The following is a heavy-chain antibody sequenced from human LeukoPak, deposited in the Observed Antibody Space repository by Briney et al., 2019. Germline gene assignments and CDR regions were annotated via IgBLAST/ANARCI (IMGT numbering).Heavy chain of an antibody. CDR2: MNPNSGNT. J-gene: IGHJ5*02. V-gene: IGHV1-8*01. CDR3: ARGGDYKLEDWFDP. D-gene: IGHD4-17*01. CDR1: GYTFTSYD. Sequence: ASVKVSCKASGYTFTSYDINWVRQATGQGLEWMGWMNPNSGNTGYAQKFQGRVTMTRNTSISTAYMELSSLRSEDTAVYYCARGGDYKLEDWFDPWGQGTLVTVSS.